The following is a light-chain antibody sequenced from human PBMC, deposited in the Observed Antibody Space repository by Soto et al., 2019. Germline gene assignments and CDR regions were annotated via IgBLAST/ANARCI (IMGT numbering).Light chain of an antibody. CDR1: HSVGSL. CDR3: QQYNTWPPLT. CDR2: GAS. Sequence: EIVLTQSPATLSLSPGDRATLSCRASHSVGSLLAWYRQKPGQAPRLLIYGASTRATGVPARFSGGGSGTEFTLTINSLESADFAVYYCQQYNTWPPLTFGGGTKLEIK. J-gene: IGKJ4*01. V-gene: IGKV3-15*01.